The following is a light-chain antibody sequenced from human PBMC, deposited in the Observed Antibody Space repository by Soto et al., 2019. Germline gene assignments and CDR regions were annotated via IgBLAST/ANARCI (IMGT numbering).Light chain of an antibody. CDR1: QSVSSY. CDR3: QQYGGSPRT. J-gene: IGKJ1*01. Sequence: EIVLTQSPATLSLSPGERATLSCRASQSVSSYLAWYQQKPGQAPRLLIHDASSRATGIPDRFSGSGSGTDFTLTISRLEPEDFEVYYCQQYGGSPRTFGQGTKVDIK. CDR2: DAS. V-gene: IGKV3-20*01.